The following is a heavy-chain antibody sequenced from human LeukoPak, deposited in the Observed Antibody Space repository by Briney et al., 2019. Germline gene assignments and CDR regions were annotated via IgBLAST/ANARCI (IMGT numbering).Heavy chain of an antibody. CDR2: INPSGGST. CDR1: GYIFPSYY. J-gene: IGHJ4*02. CDR3: ARERKYSSSWYLDY. D-gene: IGHD6-13*01. V-gene: IGHV1-46*01. Sequence: ASVKVSCMASGYIFPSYYMHWVRQAPRQGLEWMGIINPSGGSTRYAQKFQGRVTMTRDTSTSTGYMELSSLTSEYTAVYYCARERKYSSSWYLDYWGQGTLVTVSS.